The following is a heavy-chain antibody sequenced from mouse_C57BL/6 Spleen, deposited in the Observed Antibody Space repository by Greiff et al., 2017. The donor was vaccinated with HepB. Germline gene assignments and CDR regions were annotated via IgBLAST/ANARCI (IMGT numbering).Heavy chain of an antibody. V-gene: IGHV2-3*01. D-gene: IGHD3-2*01. CDR1: GFSLTSYG. Sequence: VKLVESGPGLVAPSQSLSITCTVSGFSLTSYGVSWVRQPPGKGLEWLGVIWGDGSTNYHSARISRLSISKDNSKSQVFLKLNSLQTDDTATYYCAKPEGQPGGPWFAYWGQGTLVTVSA. J-gene: IGHJ3*01. CDR3: AKPEGQPGGPWFAY. CDR2: IWGDGST.